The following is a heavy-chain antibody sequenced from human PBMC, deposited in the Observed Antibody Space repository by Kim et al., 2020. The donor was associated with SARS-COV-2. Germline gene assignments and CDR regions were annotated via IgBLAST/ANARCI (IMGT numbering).Heavy chain of an antibody. CDR3: AALDTVQVPGGI. Sequence: YGDPVKGRFTMSRDNAKNSLYLQMSSRRTEDTAIYYCAALDTVQVPGGIWGQGTLVTVSS. J-gene: IGHJ4*02. V-gene: IGHV3-21*06. D-gene: IGHD3-10*01.